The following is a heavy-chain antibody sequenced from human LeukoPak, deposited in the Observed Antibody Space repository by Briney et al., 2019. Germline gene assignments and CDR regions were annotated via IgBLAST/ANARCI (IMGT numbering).Heavy chain of an antibody. CDR1: GFTFSSYS. Sequence: GGSLRLSCAASGFTFSSYSMNWVRQAPGKGLEWVSSISSSSNYIYYADSVKGRFTISRDNAKNSLYLQMNSLRAEDTAVYYCAREGWGTYYFDNWGQGALVTVSS. D-gene: IGHD7-27*01. CDR3: AREGWGTYYFDN. CDR2: ISSSSNYI. V-gene: IGHV3-21*01. J-gene: IGHJ4*02.